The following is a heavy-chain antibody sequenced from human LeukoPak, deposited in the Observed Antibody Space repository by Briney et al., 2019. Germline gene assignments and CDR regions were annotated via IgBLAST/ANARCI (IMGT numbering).Heavy chain of an antibody. D-gene: IGHD6-25*01. V-gene: IGHV3-66*01. CDR1: GFSVISTY. CDR2: IYDADST. Sequence: GGSLRLSCAASGFSVISTYMSWVRQAPGKGLEWVSVIYDADSTYYADSVNGRFTISRDNSTNTLYLQMNSLRAGDTAIYYCAKSGNTETVDYWGQGTLVTVSS. CDR3: AKSGNTETVDY. J-gene: IGHJ4*02.